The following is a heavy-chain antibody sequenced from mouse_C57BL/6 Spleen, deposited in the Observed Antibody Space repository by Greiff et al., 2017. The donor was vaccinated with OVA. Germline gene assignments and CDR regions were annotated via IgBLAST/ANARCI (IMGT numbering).Heavy chain of an antibody. D-gene: IGHD2-1*01. V-gene: IGHV3-6*01. CDR1: GYSITSGYY. CDR2: ISYDGSN. Sequence: DVQLQESGPGLVKPSQSLSLTCSVTGYSITSGYYWNWIRQFPGNKLEWMGYISYDGSNNYNPSLKNRISITRDTSKNQFFLKLNSVTTEDTATYYCAREEGNYYAMDYWGQGTSVTVSS. CDR3: AREEGNYYAMDY. J-gene: IGHJ4*01.